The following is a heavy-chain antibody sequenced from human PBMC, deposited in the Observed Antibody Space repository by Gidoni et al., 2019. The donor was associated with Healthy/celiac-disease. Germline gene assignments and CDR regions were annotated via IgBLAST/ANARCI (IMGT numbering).Heavy chain of an antibody. CDR1: GGSISSGGYY. CDR3: ARDRAKYSSGRGAFDI. J-gene: IGHJ3*02. Sequence: QVQLQESGPGLVKPSQTLSLTCTVSGGSISSGGYYWSWIRQHPGKGLEWIGYIYYSGSTYYNPSLKSRVTISVDTSKNQFSLKLSSVTAADTAVYYCARDRAKYSSGRGAFDIWGQGTMVTVSS. D-gene: IGHD6-19*01. V-gene: IGHV4-31*03. CDR2: IYYSGST.